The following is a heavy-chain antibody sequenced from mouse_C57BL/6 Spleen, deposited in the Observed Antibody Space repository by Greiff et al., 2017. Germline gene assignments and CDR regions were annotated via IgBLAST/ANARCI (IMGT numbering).Heavy chain of an antibody. CDR2: ILPGSGSH. D-gene: IGHD1-1*01. J-gene: IGHJ3*01. V-gene: IGHV1-9*01. CDR3: ARATVEGTWFAY. CDR1: GYTFTGYW. Sequence: QVQLQQSGAELMKPGASVKLSCKATGYTFTGYWIEWVKQRPGHGLEWIGEILPGSGSHNYNEKLKGKATFTADTSSNTAYMQLSSLPTVDSAIYYCARATVEGTWFAYWGQGTLVTVSA.